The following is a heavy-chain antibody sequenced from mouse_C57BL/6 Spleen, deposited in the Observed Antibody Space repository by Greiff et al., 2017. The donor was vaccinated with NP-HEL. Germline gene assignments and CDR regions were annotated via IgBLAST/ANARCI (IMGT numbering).Heavy chain of an antibody. CDR2: ISSGSSTI. J-gene: IGHJ4*01. V-gene: IGHV5-17*01. CDR3: ARGGTTGKGYYAMDY. Sequence: EVQLQESGGGLVKPGGSLKLSCAASGFTFSDYGMYWVRQAPEKGLEWVAYISSGSSTIYYADTVKGRFTISRDNAKNPLYLQMTSLRSEDTAMYYCARGGTTGKGYYAMDYWGQGTSVTVSS. CDR1: GFTFSDYG. D-gene: IGHD4-1*01.